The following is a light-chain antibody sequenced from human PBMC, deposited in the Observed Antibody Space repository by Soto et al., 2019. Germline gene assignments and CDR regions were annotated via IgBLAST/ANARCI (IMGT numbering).Light chain of an antibody. CDR1: SSDVGRYNY. CDR3: SSYTSSSTVV. J-gene: IGLJ2*01. V-gene: IGLV2-14*01. CDR2: DVS. Sequence: QSALTQPASVSGSPGQSITISCTGTSSDVGRYNYVSWCQQHPGKAPKLIIYDVSNRPSVVSNRFSGSKSGNTASLTISGLQAEDEADYYCSSYTSSSTVVFCGGTKLTVL.